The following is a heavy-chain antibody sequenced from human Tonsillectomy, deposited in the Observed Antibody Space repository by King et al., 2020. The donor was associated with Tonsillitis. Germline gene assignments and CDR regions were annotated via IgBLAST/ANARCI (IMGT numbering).Heavy chain of an antibody. V-gene: IGHV3-33*08. CDR2: IWYDGRNK. CDR3: ARDYYFGSGDNYNAGYMDV. J-gene: IGHJ6*03. CDR1: GFTFSTYG. Sequence: VQLVESGGGVVQPGGSLRLSCAASGFTFSTYGMHWVRQAPGKGLEWVAVIWYDGRNKYYADSVKGRFTISRDNSKNTLYLQMNSLRAEDTAVYFCARDYYFGSGDNYNAGYMDVWGKGTTVTVSS. D-gene: IGHD3-10*01.